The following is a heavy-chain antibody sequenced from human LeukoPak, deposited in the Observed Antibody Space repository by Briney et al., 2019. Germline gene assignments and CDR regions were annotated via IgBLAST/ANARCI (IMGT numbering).Heavy chain of an antibody. CDR1: GGTFSSYA. V-gene: IGHV1-69*13. J-gene: IGHJ5*02. Sequence: SVKVSCKASGGTFSSYAISWVRQAPGQGLEWMGGIIPIFGTTNYAQKFQGRVTITADESTSTAYMELSSLRSEDTAVYYCAREGLGSRSSTSCHNWFDPWGQGTLVTVSS. CDR2: IIPIFGTT. CDR3: AREGLGSRSSTSCHNWFDP. D-gene: IGHD2-2*01.